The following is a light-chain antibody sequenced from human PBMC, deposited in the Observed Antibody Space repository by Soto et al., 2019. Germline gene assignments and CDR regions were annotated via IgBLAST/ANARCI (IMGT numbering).Light chain of an antibody. Sequence: EIGMTQSPATLYVAPGERATLSCRASQSVSSNLAGYQQKPCQAPRLLIYGASTRATGIPARFSGSGSGTEFTLTLSSLQSEDFAVYYCQQYNNWPPWTFGQGNKVAIK. J-gene: IGKJ1*01. CDR3: QQYNNWPPWT. CDR2: GAS. CDR1: QSVSSN. V-gene: IGKV3-15*01.